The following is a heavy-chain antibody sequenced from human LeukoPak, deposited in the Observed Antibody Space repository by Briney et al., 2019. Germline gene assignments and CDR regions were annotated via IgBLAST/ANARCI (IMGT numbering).Heavy chain of an antibody. J-gene: IGHJ4*02. V-gene: IGHV3-33*01. D-gene: IGHD4-17*01. Sequence: PGGSLRLSCAASGFAFNTYAMHWVRQAPGKGLEWVTLIWHDGSHKFYIDSVRGRFTISRDNSRNTVYLQMNGLRAEDTAVYYCARDLIGDSTYYFDYWGQGTLVTVSS. CDR3: ARDLIGDSTYYFDY. CDR2: IWHDGSHK. CDR1: GFAFNTYA.